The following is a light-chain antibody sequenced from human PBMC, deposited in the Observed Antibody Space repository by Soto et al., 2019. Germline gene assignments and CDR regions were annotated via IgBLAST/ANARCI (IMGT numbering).Light chain of an antibody. J-gene: IGKJ1*01. Sequence: EIVMTQSPAILSVSPGERATLSCRASQSVGSDLAWYQQKPGQGPRLLIYGASTRATGIPATFSGSGSGTEFTLTISSLQYEDFAVYYCQHYNDWPPGTFGQGTKVEI. CDR2: GAS. CDR1: QSVGSD. CDR3: QHYNDWPPGT. V-gene: IGKV3-15*01.